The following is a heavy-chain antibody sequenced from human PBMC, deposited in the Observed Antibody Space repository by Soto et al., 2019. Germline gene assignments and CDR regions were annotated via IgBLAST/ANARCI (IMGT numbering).Heavy chain of an antibody. D-gene: IGHD3-10*01. J-gene: IGHJ6*02. CDR3: SRVYGSGYMDV. CDR2: IYYSGST. Sequence: QVQLQESGPGLVKPSQTLSLTCTVSGGSISSGGYYWSWIRQHPGKGLEWIGYIYYSGSTYYNPSLKSRVTISVATSKNQFSLKLSSVTAADAAVYYCSRVYGSGYMDVWGQGTTVTVSS. V-gene: IGHV4-31*03. CDR1: GGSISSGGYY.